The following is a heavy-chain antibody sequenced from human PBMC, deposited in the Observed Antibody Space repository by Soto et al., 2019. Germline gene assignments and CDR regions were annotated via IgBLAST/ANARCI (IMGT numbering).Heavy chain of an antibody. D-gene: IGHD3-10*01. Sequence: GGSLRLSCAASGFTFSTYAMSWVRQAPGKGLEWASTISDSGARTYYAASVKGRFTISRDNSKNTLFLLMNSLSAEDTAPYYCAKFHGSGTYYNFPDYWGQGTLVTVSS. J-gene: IGHJ4*02. CDR3: AKFHGSGTYYNFPDY. V-gene: IGHV3-23*01. CDR2: ISDSGART. CDR1: GFTFSTYA.